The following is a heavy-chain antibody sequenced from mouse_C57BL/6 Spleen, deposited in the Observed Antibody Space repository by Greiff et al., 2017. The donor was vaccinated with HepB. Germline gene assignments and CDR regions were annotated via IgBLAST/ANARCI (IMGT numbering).Heavy chain of an antibody. Sequence: EVKLMESGGGLVKPGGSLKLSCAASGFTFSDYGMHWVRQAPEKGLEWVAYISSGSSTIYYADTVKGRFTISRDNAKNTLFLQMTSLGSEDTAMYYCARGWFAYGGQETVVTVSA. V-gene: IGHV5-17*01. CDR1: GFTFSDYG. CDR3: ARGWFAY. J-gene: IGHJ3*01. CDR2: ISSGSSTI.